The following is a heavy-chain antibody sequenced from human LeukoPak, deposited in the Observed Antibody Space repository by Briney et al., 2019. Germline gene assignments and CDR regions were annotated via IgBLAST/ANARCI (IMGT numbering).Heavy chain of an antibody. CDR2: IYYSGST. D-gene: IGHD3-16*01. CDR1: GGSISSYY. CDR3: ARHLEGMMLVDY. Sequence: SETLSLTCTVSGGSISSYYWSWIRQPPGKGLEWIGSIYYSGSTYYNPSLKGRVTISVDTSKNQFSLKLSSVTAADTAVYYCARHLEGMMLVDYWGQGTLVTVSS. J-gene: IGHJ4*02. V-gene: IGHV4-59*05.